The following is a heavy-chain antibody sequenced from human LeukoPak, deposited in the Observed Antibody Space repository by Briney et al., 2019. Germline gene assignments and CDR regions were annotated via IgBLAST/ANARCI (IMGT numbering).Heavy chain of an antibody. V-gene: IGHV1-46*01. CDR3: AREESGGYFDY. CDR1: GYTFTSYY. J-gene: IGHJ4*02. D-gene: IGHD2-8*02. Sequence: ASVKVSCKASGYTFTSYYMHWVRQAPGQGLEWMGIINPSGGSTNYAQKFRGRVTMTRDTSTSTVYMDLSSLRSEDTAMYFCAREESGGYFDYWGQGTLVTVST. CDR2: INPSGGST.